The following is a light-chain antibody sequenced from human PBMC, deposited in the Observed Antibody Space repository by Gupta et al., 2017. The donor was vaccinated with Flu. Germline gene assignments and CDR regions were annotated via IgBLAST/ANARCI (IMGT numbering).Light chain of an antibody. CDR3: QQSDSTLWT. J-gene: IGKJ1*01. V-gene: IGKV1-39*01. CDR2: AAS. CDR1: QSISSY. Sequence: DIQMTQSPSSLSASVGDRVTITCRASQSISSYLNWYQQKPGKAPKLLIYAASSLQSGVPSRFSGSGSGTDFTLTISRLQPEDFATYYCQQSDSTLWTFGQRTXVEIK.